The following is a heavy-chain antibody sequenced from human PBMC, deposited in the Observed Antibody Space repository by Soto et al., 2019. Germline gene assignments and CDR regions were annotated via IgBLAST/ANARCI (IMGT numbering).Heavy chain of an antibody. V-gene: IGHV4-30-4*01. CDR3: AREGIHYYGSGSPFDY. CDR2: IYYSGST. Sequence: PSETLSLTCTVSGGSISSGDYYWSWIRQPPGKGLEWIGYIYYSGSTYYNPSLKSRVTISVDTSKNQFSLKLSSVTAADTAVYYCAREGIHYYGSGSPFDYWGQGTLVTVSS. J-gene: IGHJ4*02. CDR1: GGSISSGDYY. D-gene: IGHD3-10*01.